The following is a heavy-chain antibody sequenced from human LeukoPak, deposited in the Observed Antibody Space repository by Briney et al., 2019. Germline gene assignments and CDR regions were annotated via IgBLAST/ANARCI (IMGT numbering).Heavy chain of an antibody. J-gene: IGHJ4*02. D-gene: IGHD3-9*01. V-gene: IGHV4-34*01. Sequence: SETLSLTCAVFGGSLSGYYWSWIRQPPGRGLEWIGEINHSGSTSYNPSLKSRVSISVDTSKSQFSLKVSSVTAADTAVYYCAKAGDILTGSAFDYWGQGTLVTVSS. CDR1: GGSLSGYY. CDR3: AKAGDILTGSAFDY. CDR2: INHSGST.